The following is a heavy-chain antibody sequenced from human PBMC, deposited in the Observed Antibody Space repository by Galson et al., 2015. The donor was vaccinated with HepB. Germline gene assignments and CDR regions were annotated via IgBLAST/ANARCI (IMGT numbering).Heavy chain of an antibody. D-gene: IGHD6-19*01. J-gene: IGHJ4*02. V-gene: IGHV4-39*01. CDR3: ARHEGGPIPEGSGWYASVFDY. Sequence: SETLSLTCTVSGGSISSSSYYWGWIRQPPGKGLEWIGSIYYSGSTYYNPSLKSRVTISVDTSKNQFSLKLSSVTAADTAVYYCARHEGGPIPEGSGWYASVFDYWGQGTLVTVSS. CDR1: GGSISSSSYY. CDR2: IYYSGST.